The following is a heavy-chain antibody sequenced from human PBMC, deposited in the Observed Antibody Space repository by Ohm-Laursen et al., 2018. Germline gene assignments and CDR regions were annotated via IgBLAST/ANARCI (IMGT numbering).Heavy chain of an antibody. CDR3: ARGSNEYGGLYFPH. V-gene: IGHV4-61*03. CDR2: ISYTGYT. CDR1: GVSVTTGSYY. J-gene: IGHJ1*01. D-gene: IGHD4-23*01. Sequence: PSETLSLTCTVSGVSVTTGSYYWSWIRQPPGKGLEWIGHISYTGYTSYKSSLKSRVTISLDTSRKHFSLRLTSLAAADTAVYYCARGSNEYGGLYFPHWGQGTLVTVSS.